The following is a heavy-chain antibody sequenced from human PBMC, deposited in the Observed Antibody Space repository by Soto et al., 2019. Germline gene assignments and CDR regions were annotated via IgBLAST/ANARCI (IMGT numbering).Heavy chain of an antibody. CDR1: GDSMSSSGYY. CDR3: ARLDFRYCSSITCTDFDS. V-gene: IGHV4-39*01. D-gene: IGHD2-2*01. CDR2: INYSGNT. Sequence: SETLSLTCTVSGDSMSSSGYYWGWIRQPPGKGLEWIGSINYSGNTYYNPSLKSRVTISVDTSKSQFSLKLGSVTAADTAVYYCARLDFRYCSSITCTDFDSWGQGTLVTVSS. J-gene: IGHJ4*02.